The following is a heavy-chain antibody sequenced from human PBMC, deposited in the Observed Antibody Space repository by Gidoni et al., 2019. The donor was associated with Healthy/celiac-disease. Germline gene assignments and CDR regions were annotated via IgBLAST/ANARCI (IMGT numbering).Heavy chain of an antibody. Sequence: QVQLKQSGPGLVKPSQTLSLTCAIYGDSVSSNSAASNWIRQSQSRGLEWLGMTYYRSKWYNDYALSVKSRITINPDTSKNQCSLQLNSVTPEDTAVYYCARVPYSSSWYADYYFDYWGQGTLVT. CDR2: TYYRSKWYN. V-gene: IGHV6-1*01. CDR3: ARVPYSSSWYADYYFDY. D-gene: IGHD6-13*01. CDR1: GDSVSSNSAA. J-gene: IGHJ4*02.